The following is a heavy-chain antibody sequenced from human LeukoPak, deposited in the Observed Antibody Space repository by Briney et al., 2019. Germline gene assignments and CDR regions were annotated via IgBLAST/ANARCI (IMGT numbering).Heavy chain of an antibody. J-gene: IGHJ6*02. D-gene: IGHD3-10*01. CDR1: GFIFSSYA. CDR2: ISGNGGSV. Sequence: GGSLRLSCAASGFIFSSYAMTWVRRAPGQGLEWVSAISGNGGSVYYADSVKGRITISRDNSKNTLYLHMSSLTAEDTADYYCAKSKDDPNYYYYYYGLDVWGQGTTVTVSS. V-gene: IGHV3-23*01. CDR3: AKSKDDPNYYYYYYGLDV.